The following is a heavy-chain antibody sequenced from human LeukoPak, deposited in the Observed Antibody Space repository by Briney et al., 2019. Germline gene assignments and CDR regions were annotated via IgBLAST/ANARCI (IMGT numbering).Heavy chain of an antibody. D-gene: IGHD4-17*01. V-gene: IGHV1-2*02. CDR3: ARERNYGDYGNAFDV. Sequence: ASVKVSCKAAGYTFTDYNIHRMRQAPGQGLEWMGWINPKRGVTTYAQKFQGRVTMTRATSITTAYMELTRLRSDDTTIYYCARERNYGDYGNAFDVWGQGTKVTVAS. CDR1: GYTFTDYN. CDR2: INPKRGVT. J-gene: IGHJ3*01.